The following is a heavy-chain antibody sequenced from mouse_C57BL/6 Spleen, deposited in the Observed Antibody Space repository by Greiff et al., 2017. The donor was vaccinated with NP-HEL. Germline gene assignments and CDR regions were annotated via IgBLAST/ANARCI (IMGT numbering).Heavy chain of an antibody. CDR2: IRLKSDNYAT. J-gene: IGHJ4*01. V-gene: IGHV6-3*01. Sequence: EVKLMESGGGLVQPGGSMKLSCVASGFTFSNYWMNWVRQSPEKGLEWVAQIRLKSDNYATHYAESVKGRFTISRDDSKSSVYLQMNNLRAEDTGIYYCTYYYGSSYNAMDYWGQGTSVTVSS. CDR3: TYYYGSSYNAMDY. CDR1: GFTFSNYW. D-gene: IGHD1-1*01.